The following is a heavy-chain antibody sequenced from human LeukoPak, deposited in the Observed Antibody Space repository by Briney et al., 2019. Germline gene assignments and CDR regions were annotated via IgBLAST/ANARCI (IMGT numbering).Heavy chain of an antibody. Sequence: SETLSLTCTVSGGTISSYYWSWIRQPPGKGLEWIGHINYSGSTNYNPSLKSRLTISVDMSKNHFSLKLTSVTAADTAVYYCARTSEDYSNSWIDSWGQGTLVVVSS. CDR3: ARTSEDYSNSWIDS. D-gene: IGHD6-13*01. CDR2: INYSGST. J-gene: IGHJ5*01. V-gene: IGHV4-59*12. CDR1: GGTISSYY.